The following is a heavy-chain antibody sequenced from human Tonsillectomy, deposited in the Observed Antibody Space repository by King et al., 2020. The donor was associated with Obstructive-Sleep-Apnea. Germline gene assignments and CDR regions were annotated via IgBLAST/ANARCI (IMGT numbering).Heavy chain of an antibody. Sequence: VQLVESGTEVKKPGESLTISCTVSGYTFTTYWIGWVRQMPGKGLEWMGIIYLGDSVTRYSPSFQGQVTISADKSISTAYLQWSSLKASDTAMYYCASGMEITHAFHIWGQGTMVTVSS. D-gene: IGHD5-24*01. J-gene: IGHJ3*02. V-gene: IGHV5-51*01. CDR1: GYTFTTYW. CDR2: IYLGDSVT. CDR3: ASGMEITHAFHI.